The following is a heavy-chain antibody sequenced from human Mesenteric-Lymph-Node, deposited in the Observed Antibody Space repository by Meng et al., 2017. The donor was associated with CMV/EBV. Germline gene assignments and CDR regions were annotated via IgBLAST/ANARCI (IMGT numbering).Heavy chain of an antibody. V-gene: IGHV3-30-3*01. Sequence: GESLKISCAASGFTFSSYAMSWVRQAPGKGLEWVAVISYDGSNKYYADSVKGQFTISRDNSKNTLYLQMNSLRAEDTAVYYCARGGSSWLYNWFDPWGQGTLVTVSS. CDR1: GFTFSSYA. CDR3: ARGGSSWLYNWFDP. D-gene: IGHD6-13*01. J-gene: IGHJ5*02. CDR2: ISYDGSNK.